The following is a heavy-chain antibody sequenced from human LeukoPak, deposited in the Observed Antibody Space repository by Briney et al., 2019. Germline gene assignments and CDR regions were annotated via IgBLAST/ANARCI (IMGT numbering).Heavy chain of an antibody. CDR1: GFTVSSNY. Sequence: GGSLRLSCAASGFTVSSNYMSWVRQAPGKGLEWVSVIYSGGSTYYADSVKGRFTISRDNSKNTLYLQMNSLRAEDTAVYYCAKCLVVVPAAIEYWGQGTLVTVSS. CDR2: IYSGGST. CDR3: AKCLVVVPAAIEY. V-gene: IGHV3-53*01. D-gene: IGHD2-2*02. J-gene: IGHJ4*02.